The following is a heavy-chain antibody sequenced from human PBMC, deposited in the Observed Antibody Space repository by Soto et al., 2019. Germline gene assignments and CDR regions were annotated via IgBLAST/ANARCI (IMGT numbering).Heavy chain of an antibody. CDR2: IIPDFGTT. CDR1: GDTFSSYP. Sequence: QVQLVQSGAELKKPGSSVKVSCKASGDTFSSYPINWVRQAPGEGLEWMGRIIPDFGTTNDAQRFEGRVTFTADESTNTASMDVRGLLSEGAAVYYSARDGGCGELKYWGPGTVVTVSS. CDR3: ARDGGCGELKY. V-gene: IGHV1-69*18. J-gene: IGHJ4*02. D-gene: IGHD1-26*01.